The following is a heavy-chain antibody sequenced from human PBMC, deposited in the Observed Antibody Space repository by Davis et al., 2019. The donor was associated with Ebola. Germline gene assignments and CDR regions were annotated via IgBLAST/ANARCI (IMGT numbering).Heavy chain of an antibody. D-gene: IGHD3-22*01. V-gene: IGHV1-46*01. CDR3: ARGPRAYYDSSGYYWDY. CDR1: GYTFTGYY. J-gene: IGHJ4*02. Sequence: ASVKVSCKASGYTFTGYYMHWVRQAPGQGLEWMGIINPSGGSTSYAQKFQGRVTMTRDTSTSTVYMELSSLRSEDTAVYYCARGPRAYYDSSGYYWDYWGQGTLVTVSS. CDR2: INPSGGST.